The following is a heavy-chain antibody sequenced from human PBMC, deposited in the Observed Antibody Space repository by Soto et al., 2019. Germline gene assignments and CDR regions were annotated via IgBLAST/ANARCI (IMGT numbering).Heavy chain of an antibody. J-gene: IGHJ6*02. D-gene: IGHD4-17*01. V-gene: IGHV1-18*01. Sequence: QVQLVQSGAEVKKPGASVKVSCKASGYTFTSYGISWVRQAPGQGLEWMGWISAYNGNTNYAQKLQRRVTMTTDTTTSKGNMERWSHRADDTAVYYGAATTTPRERGIVYYYDYYGMDVWGQGTAVAFSS. CDR1: GYTFTSYG. CDR2: ISAYNGNT. CDR3: AATTTPRERGIVYYYDYYGMDV.